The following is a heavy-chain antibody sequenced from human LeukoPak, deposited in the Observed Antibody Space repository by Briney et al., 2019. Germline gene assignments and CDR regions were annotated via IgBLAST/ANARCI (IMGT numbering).Heavy chain of an antibody. CDR2: IHNSGTT. J-gene: IGHJ4*02. CDR1: GGPFSGYF. Sequence: ASETLSLTCAVSGGPFSGYFWSWIRQSSGKGLEWIGEIHNSGTTNYNPSLNSRVTISEDTSKNQFYLNLSSVTAADAAVYYCARRYYYNLGSFPFDFWGQGTLVTVSS. V-gene: IGHV4-34*01. D-gene: IGHD3-10*01. CDR3: ARRYYYNLGSFPFDF.